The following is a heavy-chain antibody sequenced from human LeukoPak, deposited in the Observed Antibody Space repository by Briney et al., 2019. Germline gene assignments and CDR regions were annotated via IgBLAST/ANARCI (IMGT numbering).Heavy chain of an antibody. CDR1: GGTFISYA. J-gene: IGHJ3*02. D-gene: IGHD3-9*01. CDR3: ARVGTILYAFDI. V-gene: IGHV1-69*13. Sequence: GASVKVSCKASGGTFISYAISWVRQAPGQGLEWMGGIIPIFGTANYAQKFQGRVTITADESTSTAYMELSSLRAEDTAVYYCARVGTILYAFDIWGQGTMVTVSS. CDR2: IIPIFGTA.